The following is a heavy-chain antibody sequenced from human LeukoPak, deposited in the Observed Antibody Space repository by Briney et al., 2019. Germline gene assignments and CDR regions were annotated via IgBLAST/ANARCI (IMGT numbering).Heavy chain of an antibody. J-gene: IGHJ5*02. Sequence: PSETLSLTCTVSGGSISSTTHYWGWIRQPPGKGLEWIGSIYYSGSTYYNPSLKSRVTISVDTSKNQLSLKPSSVTAADTAVYYCARESNYYGSGTGWFDPWGQGTLVTVSS. V-gene: IGHV4-39*07. D-gene: IGHD3-10*01. CDR1: GGSISSTTHY. CDR2: IYYSGST. CDR3: ARESNYYGSGTGWFDP.